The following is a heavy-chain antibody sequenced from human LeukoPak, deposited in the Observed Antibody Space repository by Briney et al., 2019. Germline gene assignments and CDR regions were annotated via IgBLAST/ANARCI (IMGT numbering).Heavy chain of an antibody. CDR2: ISHTGSTM. V-gene: IGHV3-48*04. CDR1: GFSFSIYS. Sequence: GGSLRLSCAASGFSFSIYSLNWVRQAPGKGLEWVSYISHTGSTMSYADSVKGRFTISRDNAKNSLYLQMNSLRAEDTAVYYCARGPPPDFDYWGRGTLVTVSS. J-gene: IGHJ4*02. CDR3: ARGPPPDFDY.